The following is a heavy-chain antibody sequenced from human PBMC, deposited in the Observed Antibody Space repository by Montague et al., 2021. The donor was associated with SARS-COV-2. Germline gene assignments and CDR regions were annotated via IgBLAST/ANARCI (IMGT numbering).Heavy chain of an antibody. CDR2: IYYSGNT. Sequence: SETLSLTCTISGGSISSRSYYWGWIRQPPGKGLEWIGGIYYSGNTYYNPSFKSRVTISVDPSKNQFSLKLTSVTAADTAVYFCAREGAVVGARRTFDIWGQGTMVTVSS. D-gene: IGHD1-26*01. CDR3: AREGAVVGARRTFDI. J-gene: IGHJ3*02. V-gene: IGHV4-39*07. CDR1: GGSISSRSYY.